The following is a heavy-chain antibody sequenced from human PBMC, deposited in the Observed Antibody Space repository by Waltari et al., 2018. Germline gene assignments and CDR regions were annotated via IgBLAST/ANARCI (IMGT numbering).Heavy chain of an antibody. CDR2: IDHGGNT. CDR1: GGFFTGYY. CDR3: GRGRLPDY. V-gene: IGHV4-34*01. J-gene: IGHJ4*02. Sequence: QVQLQQWGAGLLTPSETLSLTCGVYGGFFTGYYWTWIRQSPGKGLEWIGAIDHGGNTNYNPSLKSRVAMSIDTSKNQFSLNLRSVITADTAVYYCGRGRLPDYWGQGILVTVSS.